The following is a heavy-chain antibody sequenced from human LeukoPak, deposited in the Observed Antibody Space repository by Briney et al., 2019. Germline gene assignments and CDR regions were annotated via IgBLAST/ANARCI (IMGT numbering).Heavy chain of an antibody. Sequence: GESLKISFKGSGYSFTSYWIGWVRQMPGKGLEWMGIIYPGDSDTIYSPSFQGQVTISADKSISTAYLQWSSLKASDTAMYYCARHATYGDYVGGYYYYYYMDVWGKGTTVTISS. CDR3: ARHATYGDYVGGYYYYYYMDV. V-gene: IGHV5-51*01. CDR1: GYSFTSYW. CDR2: IYPGDSDT. J-gene: IGHJ6*03. D-gene: IGHD4-17*01.